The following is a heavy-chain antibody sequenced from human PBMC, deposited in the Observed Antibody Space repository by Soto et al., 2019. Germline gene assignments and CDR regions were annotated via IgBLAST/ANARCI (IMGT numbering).Heavy chain of an antibody. CDR2: ISAYNGNT. CDR3: ARARAVAGFDY. V-gene: IGHV1-18*04. J-gene: IGHJ4*02. D-gene: IGHD6-19*01. CDR1: GCTFTSYG. Sequence: GASVKVSCKGSGCTFTSYGISWVRQAPGQGLEWMGWISAYNGNTNYAQKLQGRVTMTTDTSTSTAYMELRSLRSDDTAVYYCARARAVAGFDYWGQGTLVTVSS.